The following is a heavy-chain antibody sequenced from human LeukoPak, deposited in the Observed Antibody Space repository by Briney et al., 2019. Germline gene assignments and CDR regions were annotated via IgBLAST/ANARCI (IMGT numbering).Heavy chain of an antibody. CDR1: GFTFSSYS. CDR3: ARGGSGSSGRVDY. Sequence: GGSLRLSCAASGFTFSSYSMNWVRQAPGKGLEWVSYISSSSTIYYADSVKGRFTISRDNAKNSLYLQMNSLRAEDTAVYYCARGGSGSSGRVDYWGQGTLVTVSS. V-gene: IGHV3-48*04. J-gene: IGHJ4*02. CDR2: ISSSSTI. D-gene: IGHD1-26*01.